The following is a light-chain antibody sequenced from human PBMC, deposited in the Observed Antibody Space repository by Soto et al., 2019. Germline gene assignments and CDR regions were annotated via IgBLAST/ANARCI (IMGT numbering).Light chain of an antibody. CDR2: DVS. CDR3: SSYTTSSTVL. J-gene: IGLJ2*01. V-gene: IGLV2-14*01. Sequence: QSVLAQPASVSGSPGQSITISCTGTSSDVGGYNYVSWYQQHPGKAPKLMIYDVSNRPLGVSNRFSGSKSGNTASLTISGLQAEDEADYYCSSYTTSSTVLFGGGTKLTVL. CDR1: SSDVGGYNY.